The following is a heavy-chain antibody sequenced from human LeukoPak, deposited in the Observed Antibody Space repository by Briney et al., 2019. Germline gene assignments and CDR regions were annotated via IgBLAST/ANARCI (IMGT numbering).Heavy chain of an antibody. J-gene: IGHJ5*02. CDR3: ARRRGIRGVTYWFDP. V-gene: IGHV1-8*01. D-gene: IGHD3-10*01. CDR1: GYTFASYE. CDR2: MNPNSGDT. Sequence: ASVKVSCKASGYTFASYEISWVRQATGQGLEWMGWMNPNSGDTGYAQNFQGRVTMTRNTSISTAYMELSSLRSEDTALYYCARRRGIRGVTYWFDPWGQGTLVTVSS.